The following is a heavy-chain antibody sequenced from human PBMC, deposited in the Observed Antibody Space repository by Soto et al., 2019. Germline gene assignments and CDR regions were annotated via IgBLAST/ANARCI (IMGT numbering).Heavy chain of an antibody. CDR3: ARDPENIAAAGTGWFDP. D-gene: IGHD6-13*01. CDR2: IYYSGST. J-gene: IGHJ5*02. CDR1: GGSISSGGYS. Sequence: SETLSLSCAVSGGSISSGGYSWSLIRQPPGKGLEWIGYIYYSGSTYYNPSLKSRVTISVDTSKNQFSLKLSSVTAEDTAVYYCARDPENIAAAGTGWFDPWGQGTLVTVSS. V-gene: IGHV4-31*11.